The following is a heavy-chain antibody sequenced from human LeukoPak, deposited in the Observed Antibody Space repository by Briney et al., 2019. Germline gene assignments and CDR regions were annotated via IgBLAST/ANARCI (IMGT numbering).Heavy chain of an antibody. D-gene: IGHD5-24*01. Sequence: GGSLRLSCAASGLTFSAYGIHWVRQTPGTRLEWVAFIRHDGSHNYYADSVKGRFTISRDNAKNSLYLQMDSLRAEDTAVYYCARVRDGYNDAYDIWGQGTMVTVTS. CDR3: ARVRDGYNDAYDI. CDR1: GLTFSAYG. J-gene: IGHJ3*02. V-gene: IGHV3-30*02. CDR2: IRHDGSHN.